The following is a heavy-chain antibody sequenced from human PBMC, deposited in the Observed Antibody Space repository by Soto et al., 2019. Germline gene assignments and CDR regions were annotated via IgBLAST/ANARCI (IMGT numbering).Heavy chain of an antibody. Sequence: GGSLRLSCAASGFTFRSFTMNWVRQAPGKGLEWVSAISSNSAYIYYTDALRGRFTISRDNAKNSLHLQMNSLRAEDTAVYYCTRDASRDSSARGWFDPWGPGTLVTVSS. V-gene: IGHV3-21*01. CDR1: GFTFRSFT. CDR2: ISSNSAYI. D-gene: IGHD6-13*01. CDR3: TRDASRDSSARGWFDP. J-gene: IGHJ5*02.